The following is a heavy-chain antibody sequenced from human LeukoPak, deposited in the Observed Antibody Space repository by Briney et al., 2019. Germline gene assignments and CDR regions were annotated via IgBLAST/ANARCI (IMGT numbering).Heavy chain of an antibody. J-gene: IGHJ4*02. V-gene: IGHV3-21*01. CDR3: ASPGPMTDFDY. Sequence: GGSLRLSCAASGFTFSSYSMNWVRQAPGKGLEWVSSISSSSSYIYYADSVKGRFTISRDNAKNSLYLQMNSPRAEDTAVYYCASPGPMTDFDYWGQGTLVTVSS. D-gene: IGHD3-10*01. CDR2: ISSSSSYI. CDR1: GFTFSSYS.